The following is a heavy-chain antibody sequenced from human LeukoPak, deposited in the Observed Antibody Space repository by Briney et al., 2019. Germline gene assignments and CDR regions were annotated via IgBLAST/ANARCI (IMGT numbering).Heavy chain of an antibody. CDR2: ISYDGSNK. D-gene: IGHD2-2*01. CDR3: ATDRLGYCSSTSCPSFDY. J-gene: IGHJ4*02. CDR1: GFIFSSYA. V-gene: IGHV3-30-3*01. Sequence: GGSLRLSCAASGFIFSSYAMHWVRQAPGKGLEWVAFISYDGSNKDYAEAVKGRFTISRDNSKNTLYLQMNSLRAEDTAVYYCATDRLGYCSSTSCPSFDYWGQGTLVTVSS.